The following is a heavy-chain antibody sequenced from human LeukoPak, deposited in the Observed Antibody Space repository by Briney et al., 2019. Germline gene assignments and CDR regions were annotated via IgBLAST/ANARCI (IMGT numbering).Heavy chain of an antibody. Sequence: PSETLSLTCAVSGYSISSGYYWGWIRQPPGKGLEWIGSIYHSGSTYYNPSFKSRVTISVDTSKNQFSLKLSSVTAADTAVYYWARGLLWFGELMGWFDPWGQGTLVTVSS. CDR2: IYHSGST. V-gene: IGHV4-38-2*01. D-gene: IGHD3-10*01. CDR3: ARGLLWFGELMGWFDP. J-gene: IGHJ5*02. CDR1: GYSISSGYY.